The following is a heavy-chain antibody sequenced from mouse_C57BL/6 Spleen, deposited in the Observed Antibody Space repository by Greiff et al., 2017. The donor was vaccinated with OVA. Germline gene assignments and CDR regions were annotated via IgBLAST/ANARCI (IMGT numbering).Heavy chain of an antibody. CDR3: ARGGAAQATGY. Sequence: QVQLQQPGAELVRPGTSVKLSCKASGYTFTSYWMHWVKQRPGQGLEWIGVIDPSDSYTNYNQKFKGKATLTVDTSSSTAYMQLSSLTSEDSAVYYCARGGAAQATGYWGQGTTLTVSS. CDR1: GYTFTSYW. V-gene: IGHV1-59*01. D-gene: IGHD3-2*02. CDR2: IDPSDSYT. J-gene: IGHJ2*01.